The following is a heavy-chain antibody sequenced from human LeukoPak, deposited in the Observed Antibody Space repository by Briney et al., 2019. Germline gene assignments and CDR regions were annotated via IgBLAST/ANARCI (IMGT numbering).Heavy chain of an antibody. CDR3: ARSDMVRGVNKFDP. V-gene: IGHV1-18*01. Sequence: ASVKVSCKASGYTFTSYGISWVRQAPGQGLEWMGWISAYNGNTNYAQKLQGRVTMTTDTSTSTAYMELRSLRSDDTAVYYCARSDMVRGVNKFDPWGQGTLVTVSS. D-gene: IGHD3-10*01. J-gene: IGHJ5*02. CDR1: GYTFTSYG. CDR2: ISAYNGNT.